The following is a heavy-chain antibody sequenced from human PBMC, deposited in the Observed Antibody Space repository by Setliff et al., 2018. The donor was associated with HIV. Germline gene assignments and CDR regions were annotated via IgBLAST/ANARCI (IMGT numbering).Heavy chain of an antibody. D-gene: IGHD3-22*01. CDR3: ARGTYYYDNPQYYYYYMDV. V-gene: IGHV4-61*02. Sequence: SETLSLTCTVSGGSISSGSYYWSWIRQPAGKGLEWIWRIYTSGSTNYNPSLKSRVTISVDTSKNQFSLKLRSVTAADTAVYYCARGTYYYDNPQYYYYYMDVWGKGTTVTVSS. CDR1: GGSISSGSYY. CDR2: IYTSGST. J-gene: IGHJ6*03.